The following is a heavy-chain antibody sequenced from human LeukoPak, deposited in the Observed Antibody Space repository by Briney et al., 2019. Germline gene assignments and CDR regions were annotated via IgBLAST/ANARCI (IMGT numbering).Heavy chain of an antibody. CDR1: GFTFSSYG. J-gene: IGHJ4*02. Sequence: GGSLRLSCAASGFTFSSYGMHWVRQAPGKGLEWVAVIWYDGSNKYCADSVKGRFTISRDNSKNTLYLQMNSLRADDTAVYYCVKDSPPRYSGSPPAYWGQGALVTVSS. CDR3: VKDSPPRYSGSPPAY. D-gene: IGHD1-26*01. V-gene: IGHV3-33*06. CDR2: IWYDGSNK.